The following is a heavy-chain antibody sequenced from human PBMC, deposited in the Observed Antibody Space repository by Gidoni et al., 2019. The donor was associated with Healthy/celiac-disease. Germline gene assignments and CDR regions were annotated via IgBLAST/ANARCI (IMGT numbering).Heavy chain of an antibody. J-gene: IGHJ3*02. CDR3: ARESAHPSGSYHDAFDI. Sequence: QVQLQESGPGLVTPSGTLSLTCAVSGGSISSSNWWSWVRQPPGKGLEWIGEIYHSGSTNYNPSLKSRVTISVDKSKNQFSLKLSSVTAADTAVYYCARESAHPSGSYHDAFDIWGQGTMVTVSS. D-gene: IGHD1-26*01. V-gene: IGHV4-4*02. CDR2: IYHSGST. CDR1: GGSISSSNW.